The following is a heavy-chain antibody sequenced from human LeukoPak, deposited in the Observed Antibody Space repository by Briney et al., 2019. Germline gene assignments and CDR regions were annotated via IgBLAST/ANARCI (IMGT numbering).Heavy chain of an antibody. V-gene: IGHV3-74*01. J-gene: IGHJ6*02. CDR2: IKRDGNGT. CDR1: GFTFSFNS. D-gene: IGHD2-8*01. CDR3: ARSNGFGMDV. Sequence: PGGSLRLSCAASGFTFSFNSMHWVRRGPGKGLVWVSRIKRDGNGTTYADSVKGRVTISRDNAKNTLYLQMNSLRAEDTAVYYCARSNGFGMDVWGQGTTVTVSS.